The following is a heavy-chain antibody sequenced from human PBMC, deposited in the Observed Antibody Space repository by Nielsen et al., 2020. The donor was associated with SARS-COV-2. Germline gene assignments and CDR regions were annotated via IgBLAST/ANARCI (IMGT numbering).Heavy chain of an antibody. CDR3: ARAFEYYFDSSDSNAFDI. J-gene: IGHJ3*02. CDR2: ISWNSGSI. Sequence: GGSLRLSCAASGFTFDDYAMHWVRQAPGKGLEWVSGISWNSGSIGYADSVKGRFTISRDNAKNSLYLQMNSLRAEDTAVYYCARAFEYYFDSSDSNAFDIWGQGTMVTVSS. D-gene: IGHD3-22*01. V-gene: IGHV3-9*01. CDR1: GFTFDDYA.